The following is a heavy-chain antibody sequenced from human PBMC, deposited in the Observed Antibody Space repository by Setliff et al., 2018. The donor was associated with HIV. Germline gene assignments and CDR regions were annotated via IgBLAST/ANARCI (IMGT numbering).Heavy chain of an antibody. Sequence: VKVSCKASDYPFSNFGISWVRQAPGQGLEWVGGIIPMFGSTTYAQKFYGRVTITADESTDTVEMELTSLTSEDTAMYYCARDDHYYDMGSIYSDWYFDVWGPATQVTVSS. CDR3: ARDDHYYDMGSIYSDWYFDV. V-gene: IGHV1-69*01. D-gene: IGHD3-22*01. CDR2: IIPMFGST. CDR1: DYPFSNFG. J-gene: IGHJ2*01.